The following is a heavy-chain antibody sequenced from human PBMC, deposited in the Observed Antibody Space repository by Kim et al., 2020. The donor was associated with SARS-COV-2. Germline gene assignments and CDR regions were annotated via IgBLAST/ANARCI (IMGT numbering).Heavy chain of an antibody. D-gene: IGHD3-10*01. Sequence: NHNPSLMNEVTIAVDTSKNQFSQKLSSVPAAETAVYYCAVLLLWNLGGFDYWGQGTLVTVSS. CDR3: AVLLLWNLGGFDY. J-gene: IGHJ4*02. V-gene: IGHV4-34*09.